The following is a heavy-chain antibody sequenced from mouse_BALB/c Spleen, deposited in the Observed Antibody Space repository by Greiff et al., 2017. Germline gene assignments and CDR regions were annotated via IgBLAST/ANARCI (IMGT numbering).Heavy chain of an antibody. D-gene: IGHD1-1*01. V-gene: IGHV5-6-3*01. Sequence: EVMLVESGGGLVQPGGSLKLSCAASGFTFSSYGMSWVRQTPDKRLELVATINSNGGSTYYPDSVKGRFTISRDNAKNTLYLQMSSLKSEDTAMYYCARQGPFITTVVASSYYAMDYWGQGTSVTVSS. CDR2: INSNGGST. J-gene: IGHJ4*01. CDR1: GFTFSSYG. CDR3: ARQGPFITTVVASSYYAMDY.